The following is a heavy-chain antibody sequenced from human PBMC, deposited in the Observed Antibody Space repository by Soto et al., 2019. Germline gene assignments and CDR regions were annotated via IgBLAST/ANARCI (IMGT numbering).Heavy chain of an antibody. CDR3: ARVGNGTTFGWFDP. Sequence: HVQLVQSVAEVKKPGSSVNFSCKASGGTFRSYAISWVRQAPGQGLEWRGGIIPIFGTANYAQKFQGRFRITADESPITAYLGPSSLRSEEPAVYYCARVGNGTTFGWFDPWGQGTLVTVSS. D-gene: IGHD1-1*01. CDR2: IIPIFGTA. CDR1: GGTFRSYA. J-gene: IGHJ5*01. V-gene: IGHV1-69*01.